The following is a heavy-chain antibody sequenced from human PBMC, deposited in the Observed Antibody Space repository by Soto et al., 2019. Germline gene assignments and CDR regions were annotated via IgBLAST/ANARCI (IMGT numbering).Heavy chain of an antibody. Sequence: QVQLVQSGAEVKKPGCSVKVSCKASGGTFSSYTISWVRQAPGQGLEWMGRIIPILGRANYAQKFQGRVTITADKSTSTAYMELSSLRSEDTAVYYCARDATQVLWFGEPNWFDPWGQGTLVTVSS. CDR2: IIPILGRA. CDR3: ARDATQVLWFGEPNWFDP. V-gene: IGHV1-69*08. J-gene: IGHJ5*02. D-gene: IGHD3-10*01. CDR1: GGTFSSYT.